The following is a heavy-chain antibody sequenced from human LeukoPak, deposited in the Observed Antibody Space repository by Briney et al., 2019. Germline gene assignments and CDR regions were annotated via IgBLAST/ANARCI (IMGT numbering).Heavy chain of an antibody. V-gene: IGHV1-2*02. CDR2: INPNTGGT. CDR1: GYTFSGHY. Sequence: VSVKVSCKASGYTFSGHYMHWVRQAPGQGLEWMGWINPNTGGTNYAQKFQGGVTMTRDTSISTVYMELRRLRSDDTAVYYCARDMYDLLSAAYYFDYWGQGTLVTVSS. CDR3: ARDMYDLLSAAYYFDY. J-gene: IGHJ4*02. D-gene: IGHD3-3*01.